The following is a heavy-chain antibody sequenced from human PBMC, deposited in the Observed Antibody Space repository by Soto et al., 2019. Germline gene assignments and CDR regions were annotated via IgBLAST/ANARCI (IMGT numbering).Heavy chain of an antibody. Sequence: ASVKVSCKASGYTFTSYGISWVRQAPGQGLEWMGWISAYNGNTNYAQKLQGRVTMTTDTSTSTAYMELRSLRSDDTAVYYCARASCTNGVCYTYYYYYGMDVWGQGITVTVSS. D-gene: IGHD2-8*01. J-gene: IGHJ6*02. CDR3: ARASCTNGVCYTYYYYYGMDV. CDR2: ISAYNGNT. V-gene: IGHV1-18*01. CDR1: GYTFTSYG.